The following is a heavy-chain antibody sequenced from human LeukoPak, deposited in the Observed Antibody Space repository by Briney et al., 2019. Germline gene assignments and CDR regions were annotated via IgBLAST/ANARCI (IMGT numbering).Heavy chain of an antibody. CDR3: ARDPSGYFNY. D-gene: IGHD3-22*01. V-gene: IGHV4-30-2*01. CDR2: IYHSGSI. Sequence: TLSLTCAVSGDSISSGGYSWSWIRQPPGKGLEWIGYIYHSGSIYYNPSLKSRVTISVDRSKNQFSLKLSSVTAADTAVYYCARDPSGYFNYWGQGTLATVSS. CDR1: GDSISSGGYS. J-gene: IGHJ4*02.